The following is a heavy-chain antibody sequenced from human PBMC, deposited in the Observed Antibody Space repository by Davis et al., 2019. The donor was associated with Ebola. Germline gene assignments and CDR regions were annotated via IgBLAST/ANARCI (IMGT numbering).Heavy chain of an antibody. Sequence: PSETLSLTCTVSGGSVSSGSYYWSWIRQPPGKGLEWIGYIYYSGSTNYNPSLKSRVTISVDTSKNQFSLKLSSVTAADTAVYYCARDLSSNYYYGMDVWGQGTTVTVSS. CDR3: ARDLSSNYYYGMDV. J-gene: IGHJ6*02. V-gene: IGHV4-61*01. CDR1: GGSVSSGSYY. CDR2: IYYSGST. D-gene: IGHD6-19*01.